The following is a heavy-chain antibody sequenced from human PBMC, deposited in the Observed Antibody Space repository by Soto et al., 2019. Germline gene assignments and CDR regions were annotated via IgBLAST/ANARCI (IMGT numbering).Heavy chain of an antibody. Sequence: YSVKVSCKASGGTFSSYAISWVRQAPGQGLEWMGGIIPIFGTANYAQKFQGRVTITADESTSTAYMELSSLRSEDTAVYYCANSRSIAVAGTGWFDPCGQGTLVTVSS. J-gene: IGHJ5*02. V-gene: IGHV1-69*13. D-gene: IGHD6-19*01. CDR3: ANSRSIAVAGTGWFDP. CDR2: IIPIFGTA. CDR1: GGTFSSYA.